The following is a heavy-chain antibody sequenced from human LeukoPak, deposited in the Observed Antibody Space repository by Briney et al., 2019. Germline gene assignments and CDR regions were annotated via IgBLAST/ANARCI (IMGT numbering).Heavy chain of an antibody. CDR2: IYPGDSDT. D-gene: IGHD2-2*01. Sequence: GESLKISCKGSGYSFTSYWIGWVRQMPGKGLEWMGIIYPGDSDTRYSPSFQGQVTISADKSISTAYLQWSSLKASDTAMYYCARQGDIVVVPAANPQNYYYYMDVWGKGTTVTVSS. CDR1: GYSFTSYW. CDR3: ARQGDIVVVPAANPQNYYYYMDV. J-gene: IGHJ6*03. V-gene: IGHV5-51*01.